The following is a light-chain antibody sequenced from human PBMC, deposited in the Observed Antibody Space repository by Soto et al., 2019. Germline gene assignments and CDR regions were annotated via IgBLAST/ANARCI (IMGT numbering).Light chain of an antibody. CDR2: GAS. CDR1: QSVASN. CDR3: QQSRT. Sequence: EIVMTQSPATLSVSPGERATLSCRASQSVASNLAWYQLKPGQAPRILIYGASTRATGVPARFSGSGSGTEFTLTISSLKSEDFAVYYCQQSRTFGPGTKVDIK. J-gene: IGKJ3*01. V-gene: IGKV3-15*01.